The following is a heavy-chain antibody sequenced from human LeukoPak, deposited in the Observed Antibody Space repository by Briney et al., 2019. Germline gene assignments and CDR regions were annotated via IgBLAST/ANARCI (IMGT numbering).Heavy chain of an antibody. CDR1: GGSISSSTYY. CDR2: IYYSGST. V-gene: IGHV4-39*07. D-gene: IGHD3-10*01. J-gene: IGHJ6*03. CDR3: ARTGKYGSGYYSYYYMDV. Sequence: PSETLSLTCTVSGGSISSSTYYWGWIRQPPGKGLQWIGTIYYSGSTYYNPSLKSRVTISVDTSKNQFSLKLSSVTAADTAVYYCARTGKYGSGYYSYYYMDVWGKGTTVTVSS.